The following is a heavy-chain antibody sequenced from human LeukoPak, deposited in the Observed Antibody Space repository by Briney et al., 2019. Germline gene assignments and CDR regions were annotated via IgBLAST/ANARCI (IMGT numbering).Heavy chain of an antibody. V-gene: IGHV3-64D*06. J-gene: IGHJ4*02. D-gene: IGHD2/OR15-2a*01. CDR1: GFTFSSYA. CDR3: VKTPYSSTWYVGDY. CDR2: INSDGDST. Sequence: PGGSLRLSCSASGFTFSSYAMHWVRQAAGEGLEYVSAINSDGDSTYYADSVKGRFTISRDNSKNTLYLQMSSLRPEDSAVYYCVKTPYSSTWYVGDYWGQGTRVTVSS.